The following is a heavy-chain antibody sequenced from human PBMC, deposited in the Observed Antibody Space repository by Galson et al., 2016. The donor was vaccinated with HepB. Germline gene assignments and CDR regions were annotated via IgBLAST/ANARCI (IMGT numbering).Heavy chain of an antibody. Sequence: SLRLSCAASGFTFNNYGMQWVRQAPGKGLEWVALIPYDGSNKYYADSVKGRFTISRDNSKKMLYLQMNSLRTEDTAVYYCAKDAHNSDHLNRFDYWGQGTLVTVSS. J-gene: IGHJ4*02. CDR2: IPYDGSNK. CDR3: AKDAHNSDHLNRFDY. CDR1: GFTFNNYG. D-gene: IGHD4-23*01. V-gene: IGHV3-30*02.